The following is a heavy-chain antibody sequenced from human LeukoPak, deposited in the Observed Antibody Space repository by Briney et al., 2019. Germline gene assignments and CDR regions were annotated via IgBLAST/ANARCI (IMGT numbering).Heavy chain of an antibody. CDR3: ARGVNSGYFDY. V-gene: IGHV4-38-2*02. CDR2: MYHSGST. D-gene: IGHD1-26*01. Sequence: SETLSLTCSVSGYSISSAYYWGWIRQPPGKGLEWIGTMYHSGSTNYNPSLKSRVTISVDTSKNQFSLKLSSVTAADTAVYFCARGVNSGYFDYCGQGTLVTVSS. CDR1: GYSISSAYY. J-gene: IGHJ4*02.